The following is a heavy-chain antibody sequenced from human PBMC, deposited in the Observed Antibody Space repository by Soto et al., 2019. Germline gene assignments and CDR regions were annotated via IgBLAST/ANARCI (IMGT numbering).Heavy chain of an antibody. CDR1: GYTFTSYG. J-gene: IGHJ5*02. D-gene: IGHD1-7*01. CDR3: ARDREYNWNYNWFDP. Sequence: ASVKVSCKASGYTFTSYGISWVRQAPGQGLEWMGWISTYNGNTNFTQKLQGRVTMTTDTSTSTAYMELRSLRSDDTALYYCARDREYNWNYNWFDPWGQGTLVTVSS. CDR2: ISTYNGNT. V-gene: IGHV1-18*01.